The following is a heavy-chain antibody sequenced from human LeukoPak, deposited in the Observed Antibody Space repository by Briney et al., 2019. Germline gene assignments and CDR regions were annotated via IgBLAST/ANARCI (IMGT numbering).Heavy chain of an antibody. CDR2: INPSGGST. CDR1: GYTFTSYY. V-gene: IGHV1-46*01. Sequence: GESLKISCKASGYTFTSYYMHWVRQAPGQGLEWMGIINPSGGSTSYAQKFQGRVTMTRDTSTSTVYMELSSLRSEDTAVYYCARAGLYSSSRRSHFVFWGQGTLVTVSS. CDR3: ARAGLYSSSRRSHFVF. J-gene: IGHJ4*02. D-gene: IGHD6-6*01.